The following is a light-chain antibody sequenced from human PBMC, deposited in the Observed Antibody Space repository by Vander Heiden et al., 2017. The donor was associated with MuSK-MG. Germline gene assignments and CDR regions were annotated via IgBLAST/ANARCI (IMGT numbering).Light chain of an antibody. V-gene: IGLV1-40*01. CDR3: QSYDSSLSGV. CDR2: GNS. CDR1: SSNIGAGYD. Sequence: QSVLTQPPSVSGAPGQRVTISCTGSSSNIGAGYDVHWYQQLPGTAHKLLIYGNSNRPSGVPDRFSGSKSGTSASLAITGRQAEDEADYYCQSYDSSLSGVFGGGTKLTVL. J-gene: IGLJ3*02.